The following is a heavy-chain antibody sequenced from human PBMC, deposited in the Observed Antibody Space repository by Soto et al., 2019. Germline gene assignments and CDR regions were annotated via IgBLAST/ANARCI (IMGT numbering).Heavy chain of an antibody. CDR2: LSGSGIGN. D-gene: IGHD2-2*01. CDR1: GFSVTSYA. V-gene: IGHV3-23*01. Sequence: EVQLLESGGGLVQPGGSLRLSCAASGFSVTSYAMSWLRQAPGKGLEWVSVLSGSGIGNEYADSVKGRFTISRDNSRNTLYLQMTGLRVEDTAVYYCAKDRYCSATSCQDFGSWGQGTLVTVSS. J-gene: IGHJ4*02. CDR3: AKDRYCSATSCQDFGS.